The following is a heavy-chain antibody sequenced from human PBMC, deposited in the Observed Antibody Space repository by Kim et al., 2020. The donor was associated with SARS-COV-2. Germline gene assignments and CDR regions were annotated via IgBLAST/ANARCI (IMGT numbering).Heavy chain of an antibody. CDR3: ARDRNYGMDL. J-gene: IGHJ6*02. Sequence: GGSLRLSCAASDPTFGHSWIHWVRQAPGKGLMWVSHINGDGTTTTYTESVKGRFTISRDNAKNTVYLQMNSLRAEDTAVSYCARDRNYGMDLWGQGTTV. CDR1: DPTFGHSW. CDR2: INGDGTTT. V-gene: IGHV3-74*01.